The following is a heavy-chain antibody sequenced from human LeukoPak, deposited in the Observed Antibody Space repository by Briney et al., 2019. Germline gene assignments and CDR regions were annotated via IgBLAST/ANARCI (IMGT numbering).Heavy chain of an antibody. Sequence: ASVKVSCKASGYTFTSYAMHWVRQAPGQRIEWMGWINAGNGNAKYSQKFQGRVTITRDTSASTAYMELSSLRSEDTAVYYCARDPGYSSGWSYVDYWGQGTLVTVSS. V-gene: IGHV1-3*01. CDR1: GYTFTSYA. CDR2: INAGNGNA. J-gene: IGHJ4*02. CDR3: ARDPGYSSGWSYVDY. D-gene: IGHD6-19*01.